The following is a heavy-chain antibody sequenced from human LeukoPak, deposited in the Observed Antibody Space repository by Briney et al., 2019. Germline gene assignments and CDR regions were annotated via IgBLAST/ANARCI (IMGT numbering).Heavy chain of an antibody. Sequence: PSETLSLTCTVSGGSISSYYWSWIRQPPGKGLEWIGYIYYSGSTNYNPSLKSRVTISVDTSKNQFSLKLSSVTAADTAVYYCARDRLYYDSSGYYRALDYWGQGTLVTVSS. D-gene: IGHD3-22*01. J-gene: IGHJ4*02. CDR3: ARDRLYYDSSGYYRALDY. V-gene: IGHV4-59*01. CDR1: GGSISSYY. CDR2: IYYSGST.